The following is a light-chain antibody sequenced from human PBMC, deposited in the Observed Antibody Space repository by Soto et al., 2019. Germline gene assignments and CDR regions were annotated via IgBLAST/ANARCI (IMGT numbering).Light chain of an antibody. J-gene: IGLJ1*01. V-gene: IGLV2-14*01. CDR1: ISDVGYYKY. CDR2: EVT. Sequence: QSPLTQHGSVCGSPGQSITISCTGTISDVGYYKYVSWYQQYPGKAPKLMIYEVTNRPSGVSTRFYGSKSGNKASLTISGLQAEDEADYYCSSYSSSSTVYVFGTGTKVTVL. CDR3: SSYSSSSTVYV.